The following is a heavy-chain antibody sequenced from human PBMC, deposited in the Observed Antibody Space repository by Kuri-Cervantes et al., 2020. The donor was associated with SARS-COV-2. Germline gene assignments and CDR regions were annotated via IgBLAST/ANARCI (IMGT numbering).Heavy chain of an antibody. V-gene: IGHV1-69*13. J-gene: IGHJ4*02. Sequence: SVKVSCKASGYTFSNYAISWVRQAPGQGLERMGGIIPLLGAANYAQKFQGRVPITANESTSTAYMEMSSLSSEDTAVYYCASWWEGDYDILTGYYPFDNWGQRTLVTVSS. D-gene: IGHD3-9*01. CDR1: GYTFSNYA. CDR2: IIPLLGAA. CDR3: ASWWEGDYDILTGYYPFDN.